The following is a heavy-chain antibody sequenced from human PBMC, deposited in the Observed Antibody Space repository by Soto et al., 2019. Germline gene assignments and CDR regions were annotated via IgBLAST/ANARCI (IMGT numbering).Heavy chain of an antibody. V-gene: IGHV3-30*04. J-gene: IGHJ4*02. D-gene: IGHD4-17*01. Sequence: QVTLVESGGGVVQPGRSLRLSCAASGLTFSSYAMHWVRQAPGKGLEWVAVVSNDGSNRHYADAVKGRFTISRNNLENTVSLQMNSLSSEDTAVYYCAKAQDRYGDHPYFFNYWGQGTLVTVSA. CDR1: GLTFSSYA. CDR2: VSNDGSNR. CDR3: AKAQDRYGDHPYFFNY.